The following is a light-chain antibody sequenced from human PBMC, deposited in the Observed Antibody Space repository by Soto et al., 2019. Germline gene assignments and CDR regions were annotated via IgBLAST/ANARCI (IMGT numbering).Light chain of an antibody. CDR3: SSYTSSSTLYV. CDR1: SSDVGGYNY. J-gene: IGLJ1*01. V-gene: IGLV2-14*01. CDR2: EVS. Sequence: QSVLTQPASVSGSPGQSITISCTGTSSDVGGYNYVSWYQQHPGKAPKLMIYEVSNRPSGVSNRFSGSKSGNTASLTISGPQAEDEADYYCSSYTSSSTLYVFGTGTKGTAL.